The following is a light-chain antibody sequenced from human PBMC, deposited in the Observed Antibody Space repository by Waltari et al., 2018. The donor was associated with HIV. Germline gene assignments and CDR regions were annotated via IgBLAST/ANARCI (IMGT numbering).Light chain of an antibody. CDR3: AAWDDSLNGWV. CDR1: SSNTGRNT. V-gene: IGLV1-44*01. Sequence: QSVLTQPTSASGTPGQRVTISGSGRSSNTGRNTVNWYQQLPGTAPKLLIYSNNQRPSGVPDRFSGSKSGTSASLAISGLQSEDEADYYCAAWDDSLNGWVFGGGTKLTVL. CDR2: SNN. J-gene: IGLJ3*02.